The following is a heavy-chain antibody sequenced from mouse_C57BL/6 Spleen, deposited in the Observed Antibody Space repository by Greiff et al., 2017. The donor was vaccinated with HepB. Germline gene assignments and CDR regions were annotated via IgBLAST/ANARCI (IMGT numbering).Heavy chain of an antibody. J-gene: IGHJ2*01. V-gene: IGHV1-72*01. D-gene: IGHD1-1*01. CDR1: GYTFTSYW. CDR3: ASAGVLLLYFDY. Sequence: QVQLQQPGAELVKPGASVKLSCKASGYTFTSYWMHWVKQRPGRGLEWIGSIDPNSGGTKYNEKFKSKATLTVDKPSSTAYMQLSSLTSEDSAVDYCASAGVLLLYFDYWGQGTTLTVSS. CDR2: IDPNSGGT.